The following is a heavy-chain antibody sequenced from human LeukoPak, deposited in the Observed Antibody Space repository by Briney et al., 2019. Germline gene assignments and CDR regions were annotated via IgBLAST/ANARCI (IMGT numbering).Heavy chain of an antibody. Sequence: GGSLRLSCAASGFTSSSYGMHWVRQAPGKGLEWVAFIRYDGSNKYYADSVKGRFTISRDNSKNTLYLQMNSLRAEDTAVYYCAKDLYSQVRGVSHAGYWGQGTLVTVSS. D-gene: IGHD3-10*01. V-gene: IGHV3-30*02. J-gene: IGHJ4*02. CDR3: AKDLYSQVRGVSHAGY. CDR1: GFTSSSYG. CDR2: IRYDGSNK.